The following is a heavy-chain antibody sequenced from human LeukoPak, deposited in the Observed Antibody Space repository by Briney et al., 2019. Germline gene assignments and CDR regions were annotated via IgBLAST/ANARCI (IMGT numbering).Heavy chain of an antibody. D-gene: IGHD1-26*01. V-gene: IGHV3-33*06. CDR3: AKDLQHRGATIGY. J-gene: IGHJ4*02. Sequence: GGSLRLSCAASGFTFSSYGMHWVPQAPGKGLEGVAVIWYDGSNKYYAGSVKGRFTISRDNSKNTLYLQMNSLRAEDTAVYYCAKDLQHRGATIGYWGQGTLVTVSS. CDR1: GFTFSSYG. CDR2: IWYDGSNK.